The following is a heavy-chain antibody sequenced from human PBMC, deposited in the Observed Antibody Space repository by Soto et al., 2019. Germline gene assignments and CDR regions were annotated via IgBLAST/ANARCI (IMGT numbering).Heavy chain of an antibody. V-gene: IGHV5-51*01. J-gene: IGHJ4*02. CDR2: IYPGDSDT. CDR1: GYSFTSYW. D-gene: IGHD6-19*01. Sequence: PGESLKISCKGSGYSFTSYWIGWVRQMPGKGLEWMGIIYPGDSDTRYSPSFQGQVTISADKSISTAYLQWSSLKASDTAMYYCARVYSSGWYRVEYYFDYWGQGTLVTVSS. CDR3: ARVYSSGWYRVEYYFDY.